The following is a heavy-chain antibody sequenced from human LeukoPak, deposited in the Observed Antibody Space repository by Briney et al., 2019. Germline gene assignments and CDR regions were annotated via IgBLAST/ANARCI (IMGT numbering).Heavy chain of an antibody. Sequence: PGRSLRLSCAASGFTFSSYAMHWVRQAPGKGLEWVAVISYDGSNKYYADSVKGRFTISRDNSKNTLYLQMNSLRAEDTAVYYCAKEEYYYDSSGYQYYYYMDVWGKGTTVTISS. CDR3: AKEEYYYDSSGYQYYYYMDV. J-gene: IGHJ6*03. D-gene: IGHD3-22*01. V-gene: IGHV3-30*04. CDR2: ISYDGSNK. CDR1: GFTFSSYA.